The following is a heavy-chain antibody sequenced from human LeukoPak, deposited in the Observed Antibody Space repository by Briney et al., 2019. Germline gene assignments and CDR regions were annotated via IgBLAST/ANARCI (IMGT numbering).Heavy chain of an antibody. Sequence: SVKVSCKASRGTFSSYAISWVRQAPGQGLEWMGGIIPIFGTANYAQKFQGRVTITADESTSTAYMELSSLRSEDTAVYYCVRYDFWSGQNPYYYGMDVWGQGTTVTVSS. CDR3: VRYDFWSGQNPYYYGMDV. CDR1: RGTFSSYA. V-gene: IGHV1-69*13. J-gene: IGHJ6*02. D-gene: IGHD3-3*01. CDR2: IIPIFGTA.